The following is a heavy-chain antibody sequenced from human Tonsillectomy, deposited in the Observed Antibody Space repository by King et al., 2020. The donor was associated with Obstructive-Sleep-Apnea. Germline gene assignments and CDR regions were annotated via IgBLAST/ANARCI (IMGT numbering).Heavy chain of an antibody. V-gene: IGHV3-30*02. CDR2: IRFDGSYK. CDR3: VKDRRDQLLSNDAFDI. Sequence: VQLVQSGGGVVQPGGSLRLSCAASGFTFSTYGMHWVRQAPGKGLEWGAFIRFDGSYKTYEDSVKGRFTIARDNSKNTLYVQMNSLRGEDTAVYYCVKDRRDQLLSNDAFDIFGQGTMVTISS. CDR1: GFTFSTYG. J-gene: IGHJ3*02. D-gene: IGHD2-2*01.